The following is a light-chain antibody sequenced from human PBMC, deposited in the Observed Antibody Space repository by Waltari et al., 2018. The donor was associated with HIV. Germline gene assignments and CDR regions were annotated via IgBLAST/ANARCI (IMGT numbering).Light chain of an antibody. CDR1: QDITKN. CDR3: QHYDNVPSFT. Sequence: DIQMTQSPSSLSASVGDRVTITCQASQDITKNLNWYQQKPGKAPKLLIYDASHLETGVPSRFSGSGSGADFTFTISGLQPDDFATYYCQHYDNVPSFTFGPGTKVDIK. J-gene: IGKJ3*01. V-gene: IGKV1-33*01. CDR2: DAS.